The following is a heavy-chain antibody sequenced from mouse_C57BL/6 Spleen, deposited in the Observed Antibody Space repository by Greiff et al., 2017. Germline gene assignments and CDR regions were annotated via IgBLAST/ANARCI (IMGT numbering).Heavy chain of an antibody. Sequence: QVQLQQSGAELARPGASVQMSCKASGYTFTSYTMHWVKQRPGQGLEWIGYINPSSGYTKYNHKFKDKATLTADKSSSTAYMQLSSLTSEYSAVYYCARDYAYDDLYFDYWGQGTTLTVSS. CDR1: GYTFTSYT. D-gene: IGHD2-14*01. CDR3: ARDYAYDDLYFDY. J-gene: IGHJ2*01. V-gene: IGHV1-4*01. CDR2: INPSSGYT.